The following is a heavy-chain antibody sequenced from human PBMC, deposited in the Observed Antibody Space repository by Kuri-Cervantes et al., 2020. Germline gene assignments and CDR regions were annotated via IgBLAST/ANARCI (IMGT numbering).Heavy chain of an antibody. CDR1: GFTFSSYW. CDR3: ARVKQWLPDY. Sequence: GGSLRLSCAASGFTFSSYWMHWVRQAPGKGLVWVSRINSDGRSTSYADSVKGRFTISRDNAKNTVHLHMESLRAEDTAVYYCARVKQWLPDYWGQGTLVTVSS. J-gene: IGHJ4*02. D-gene: IGHD6-19*01. CDR2: INSDGRST. V-gene: IGHV3-74*01.